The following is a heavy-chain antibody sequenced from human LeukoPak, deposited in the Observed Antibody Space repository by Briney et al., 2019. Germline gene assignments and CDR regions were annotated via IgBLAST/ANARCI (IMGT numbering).Heavy chain of an antibody. D-gene: IGHD4-17*01. V-gene: IGHV3-9*01. CDR1: GFTFDDYA. Sequence: GGSLRLSCAASGFTFDDYAMHWVRQAPGKGLEWVSGISWNSGSIGYADSVKGRFTISRDNAKNSLYLQMNSLRAEDTALYYCAKESPDDYGDYAGAFDIWGQGTMVTVSS. CDR2: ISWNSGSI. J-gene: IGHJ3*02. CDR3: AKESPDDYGDYAGAFDI.